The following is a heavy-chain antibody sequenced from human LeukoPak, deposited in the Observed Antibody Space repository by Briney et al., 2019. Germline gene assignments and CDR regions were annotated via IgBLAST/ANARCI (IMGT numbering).Heavy chain of an antibody. V-gene: IGHV3-23*01. J-gene: IGHJ4*02. CDR1: GFSFSSFA. CDR3: AKRITVTAGYYLDS. CDR2: VRGGGAFT. Sequence: GGSLRHSCVGSGFSFSSFAMSWVRPAPGKGRGWVSTVRGGGAFTYYADSVKGRFTVSRDDSKSMHFLQMNSLRPEDTALYFCAKRITVTAGYYLDSWGQGTLVTVSS. D-gene: IGHD2-21*02.